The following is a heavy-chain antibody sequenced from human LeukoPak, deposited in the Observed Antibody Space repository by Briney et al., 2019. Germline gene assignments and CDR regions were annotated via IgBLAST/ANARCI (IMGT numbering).Heavy chain of an antibody. CDR1: GYTFTDNH. CDR2: INPNSGDT. Sequence: GASVKVSCKASGYTFTDNHMYWVRQAPGQGLECMGWINPNSGDTNYAQKFQGRVTLTRDTSISTAYMEVSRLTSDDTAVYFCARELGINAFDSWGQGTMVTVSS. CDR3: ARELGINAFDS. D-gene: IGHD7-27*01. V-gene: IGHV1-2*02. J-gene: IGHJ3*02.